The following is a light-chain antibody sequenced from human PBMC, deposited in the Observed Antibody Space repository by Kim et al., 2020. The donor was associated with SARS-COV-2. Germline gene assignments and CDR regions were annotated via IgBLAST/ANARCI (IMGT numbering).Light chain of an antibody. J-gene: IGLJ2*01. Sequence: ELTQPPSASGTPGQRVTLSCSGTTSNIGPNTVNWYQQLPGTAPKLVIYINNQRPSGIPDRFSGSKSGTSASLAISGLQSEDEGDYYCAVWDDSLDGWVFGGGTQLTVL. CDR1: TSNIGPNT. V-gene: IGLV1-44*01. CDR2: INN. CDR3: AVWDDSLDGWV.